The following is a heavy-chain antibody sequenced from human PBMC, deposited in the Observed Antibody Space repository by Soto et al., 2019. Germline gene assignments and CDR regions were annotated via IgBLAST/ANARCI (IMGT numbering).Heavy chain of an antibody. D-gene: IGHD3-10*02. CDR3: VGEDDRDAHGFDI. Sequence: QEQLVESGGGVVQPGRSLRLSCAASGFTFSRYGMHWVRQAPGKGLEWVAVIPDDGTYQYYTDSVKDRFTISRDNSKGMLYLQMKCLRAEDAAVYYCVGEDDRDAHGFDIWGEGTLVTVSS. CDR1: GFTFSRYG. CDR2: IPDDGTYQ. J-gene: IGHJ3*02. V-gene: IGHV3-33*05.